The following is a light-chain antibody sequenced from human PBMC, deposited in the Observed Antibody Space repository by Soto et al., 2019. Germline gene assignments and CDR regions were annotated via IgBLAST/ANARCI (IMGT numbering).Light chain of an antibody. CDR1: SSDVGGYNY. J-gene: IGLJ1*01. Sequence: QSALTQPRSVSGSPGQSVTIFCTGTSSDVGGYNYVSRYQQHPGKAPKLMIYDVSQRPSGVPDRFSGSKSGNTASLTISGLQAEDDDDCYSSSDADSNTYVFGTGTKVTVL. CDR2: DVS. V-gene: IGLV2-11*01. CDR3: SSDADSNTYV.